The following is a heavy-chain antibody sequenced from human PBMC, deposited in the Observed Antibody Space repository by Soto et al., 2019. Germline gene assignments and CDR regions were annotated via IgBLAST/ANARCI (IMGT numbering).Heavy chain of an antibody. CDR1: GGSISSYY. D-gene: IGHD6-6*01. CDR2: IYYSGST. CDR3: ARTFGESSSPIFDY. Sequence: SETLSLTCTVSGGSISSYYWSWIRQPPGKGLEWIGYIYYSGSTNYNPSLKSRVTISVDTSKNQFSLKLSSVTAADTAVYYCARTFGESSSPIFDYWGQGTLVTVSS. V-gene: IGHV4-59*01. J-gene: IGHJ4*02.